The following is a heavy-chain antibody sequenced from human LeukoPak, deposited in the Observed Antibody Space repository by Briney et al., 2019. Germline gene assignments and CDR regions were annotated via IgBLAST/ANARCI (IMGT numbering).Heavy chain of an antibody. Sequence: GGSLRLSCAASGFTFSSYGMHWVRQSPGRGLEWVSFVSFDGSNEFYADSLKGRFTISRDNSKDTLYLQMDSLRAEDTALYYCAREEHDYVWGSYRYYYYYGIDVWGQGTTVTVSS. CDR1: GFTFSSYG. CDR2: VSFDGSNE. CDR3: AREEHDYVWGSYRYYYYYGIDV. V-gene: IGHV3-30*03. J-gene: IGHJ6*02. D-gene: IGHD3-16*02.